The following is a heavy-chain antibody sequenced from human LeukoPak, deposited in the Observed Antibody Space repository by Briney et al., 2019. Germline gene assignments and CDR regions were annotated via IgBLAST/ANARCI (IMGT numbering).Heavy chain of an antibody. D-gene: IGHD1-1*01. V-gene: IGHV1-2*06. Sequence: ASVKVSCKASGYTFTGYYMHWVRQAPGQGLEWMGRINPNSGGTNYAQKFQGRVTMTRDTSISTAYMELSSLRSEDTAVYYCAASPKLETDYWGQGTLVTVSS. J-gene: IGHJ4*02. CDR3: AASPKLETDY. CDR1: GYTFTGYY. CDR2: INPNSGGT.